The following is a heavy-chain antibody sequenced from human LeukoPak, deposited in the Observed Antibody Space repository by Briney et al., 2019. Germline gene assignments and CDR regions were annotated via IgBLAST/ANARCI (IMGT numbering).Heavy chain of an antibody. Sequence: GASLRLSCAASGFTFSNYAMSCVRHAPGKGLEGVSAITCSGGNTYYADSVKGRLTIPTDNSKTTVFLQINSLRAEDTAVYYCASDFGLGCSGGTCYSVYYYGMDVWGKGTTVTVSS. J-gene: IGHJ6*04. V-gene: IGHV3-23*01. CDR2: ITCSGGNT. D-gene: IGHD2-15*01. CDR3: ASDFGLGCSGGTCYSVYYYGMDV. CDR1: GFTFSNYA.